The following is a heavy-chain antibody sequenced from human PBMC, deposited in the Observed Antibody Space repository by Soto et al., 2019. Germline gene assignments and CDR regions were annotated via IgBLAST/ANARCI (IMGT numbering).Heavy chain of an antibody. Sequence: PSETLSLTCTVSGDSISSYFWSWIRQPPGKGLEWVGFFCCSGTTTYNPSLKSRVTILVDTSKNQFSLKLASVTAADTAVYYCARDLRASGIDHWGQGTLVTASS. CDR1: GDSISSYF. D-gene: IGHD3-10*01. CDR3: ARDLRASGIDH. CDR2: FCCSGTT. V-gene: IGHV4-59*12. J-gene: IGHJ5*02.